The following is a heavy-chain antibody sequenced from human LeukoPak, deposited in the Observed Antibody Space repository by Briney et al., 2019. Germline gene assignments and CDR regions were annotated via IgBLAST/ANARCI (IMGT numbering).Heavy chain of an antibody. Sequence: LILSCSTSGFTVRNVGLSWGRQTPRKGLEWVANIKDDGSKEDYVGSVMGRFTISRDNAKNSLYLEMNSLRVDDTAFYYCARATPSAYWYFDLWGPGTLVTVSS. CDR1: GFTVRNVG. J-gene: IGHJ2*01. D-gene: IGHD6-25*01. V-gene: IGHV3-7*02. CDR2: IKDDGSKE. CDR3: ARATPSAYWYFDL.